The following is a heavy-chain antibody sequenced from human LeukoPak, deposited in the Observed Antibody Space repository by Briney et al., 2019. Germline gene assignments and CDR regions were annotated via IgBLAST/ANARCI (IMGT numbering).Heavy chain of an antibody. V-gene: IGHV3-23*01. CDR3: AKDDSMTLDHFDY. CDR2: INYSGGHK. Sequence: PGGSPRLSCVASGFTFKNCAMSWVRQAPGKGLEWVSGINYSGGHKYYADSVKGRFTISRDGSKNTLSLQMNSLTTEDTAVYYCAKDDSMTLDHFDYWGQGALVTVSS. J-gene: IGHJ4*02. D-gene: IGHD4-11*01. CDR1: GFTFKNCA.